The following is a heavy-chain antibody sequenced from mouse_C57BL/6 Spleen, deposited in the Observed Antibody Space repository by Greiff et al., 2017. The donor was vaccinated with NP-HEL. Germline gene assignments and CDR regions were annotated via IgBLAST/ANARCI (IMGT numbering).Heavy chain of an antibody. J-gene: IGHJ1*03. CDR1: GYTFTSYW. CDR3: ARNYYGSQLHFDV. D-gene: IGHD1-1*01. V-gene: IGHV1-50*01. CDR2: IDPSDSYP. Sequence: QVQLQQPGAELVKPGASVKLSCKASGYTFTSYWMQWVKQRPGQGLEWIGEIDPSDSYPNYNQEFKGKATLTVDTSSSTAYMQLSSLTSEDSAVYYCARNYYGSQLHFDVWGTGTTVTVSS.